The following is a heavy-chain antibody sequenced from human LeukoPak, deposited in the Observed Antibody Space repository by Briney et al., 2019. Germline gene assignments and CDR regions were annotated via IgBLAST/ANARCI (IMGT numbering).Heavy chain of an antibody. V-gene: IGHV4-34*01. CDR2: INHSGST. CDR1: GGSFSGYY. Sequence: SETLSLTCAVYGGSFSGYYWSWIRQPPGKGLEWIGEINHSGSTNYNPSLKSRVTISVDTSKNQFSLKLSSVTAADTAVYYCARGRDYYILTGYSVTTHFDYWGQGTLVTVSS. J-gene: IGHJ4*02. CDR3: ARGRDYYILTGYSVTTHFDY. D-gene: IGHD3-9*01.